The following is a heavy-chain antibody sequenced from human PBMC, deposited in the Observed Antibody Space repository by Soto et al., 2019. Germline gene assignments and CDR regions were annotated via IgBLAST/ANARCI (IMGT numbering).Heavy chain of an antibody. CDR2: ISDSGGT. V-gene: IGHV4-34*01. D-gene: IGHD4-4*01. J-gene: IGHJ6*02. Sequence: QVQLQQWGAGLLKPSETLSLTCAVYGGSFRVYFWNWLRQSPGTGVEWIGEISDSGGTKYNPSLASGVALSVAASKHQLSLQPSSVTAADTAVYFCARGRKKRHLYTSGMDVWGQATTVTVSS. CDR1: GGSFRVYF. CDR3: ARGRKKRHLYTSGMDV.